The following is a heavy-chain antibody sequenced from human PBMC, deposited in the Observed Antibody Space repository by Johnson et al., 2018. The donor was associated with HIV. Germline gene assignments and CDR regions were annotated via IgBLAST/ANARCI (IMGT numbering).Heavy chain of an antibody. CDR1: GFTVSSNY. Sequence: VQLVESGGGLVQPGGSLRLSCAASGFTVSSNYMSWVRQAPGKGLEWVSVIYSGGNTYYADSVKGRFTISRDNSKNTLSLQMNSLRAEDTAVYYCARIIIEYYYESSGGAFDIWGQGTMITVSS. CDR3: ARIIIEYYYESSGGAFDI. CDR2: IYSGGNT. D-gene: IGHD3-22*01. V-gene: IGHV3-66*01. J-gene: IGHJ3*02.